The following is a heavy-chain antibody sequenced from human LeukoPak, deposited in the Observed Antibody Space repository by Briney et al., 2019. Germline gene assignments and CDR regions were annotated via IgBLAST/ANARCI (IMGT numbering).Heavy chain of an antibody. CDR3: AKGGLGYCSSTSCYMDY. Sequence: PGGSLRLSCAASGFTFSSYGMHWVRQAPGKGLEWVAFIRHDGSNKYYADSVKGRFTISRDNSKNTLYLQMNSLRAEDTAVYYCAKGGLGYCSSTSCYMDYWGQGTLVTVS. CDR1: GFTFSSYG. D-gene: IGHD2-2*02. J-gene: IGHJ4*02. V-gene: IGHV3-30*02. CDR2: IRHDGSNK.